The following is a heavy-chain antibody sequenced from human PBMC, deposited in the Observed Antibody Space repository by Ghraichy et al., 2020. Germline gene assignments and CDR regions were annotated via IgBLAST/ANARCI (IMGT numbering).Heavy chain of an antibody. J-gene: IGHJ4*02. V-gene: IGHV3-7*04. CDR2: IKQDGSEK. Sequence: LSLTCAASGFTFNTYYMTWVRQAPGKGLEWVANIKQDGSEKYYVDSVKGRFTISRDNAKDSVYLQMNSLRAEDTAVYYCGRGGYIYGSNPVDYWGQGNQVTVSS. CDR3: GRGGYIYGSNPVDY. D-gene: IGHD5-18*01. CDR1: GFTFNTYY.